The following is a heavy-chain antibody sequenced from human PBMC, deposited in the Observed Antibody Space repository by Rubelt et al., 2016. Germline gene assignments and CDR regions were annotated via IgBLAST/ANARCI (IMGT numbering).Heavy chain of an antibody. Sequence: QLQLQESGPGLVKPSETLSLTCTVSDGSLYSSSSYWGWIRQPPGKGVEWVGGINDSGRTYYNTSPGGPITISVETTKKQFSLKLGSLTAADTAVYYWARPWDERSSYYFSWGRGTLVTVSS. J-gene: IGHJ4*02. CDR1: DGSLYSSSSY. CDR3: ARPWDERSSYYFS. V-gene: IGHV4-39*07. CDR2: INDSGRT. D-gene: IGHD3-22*01.